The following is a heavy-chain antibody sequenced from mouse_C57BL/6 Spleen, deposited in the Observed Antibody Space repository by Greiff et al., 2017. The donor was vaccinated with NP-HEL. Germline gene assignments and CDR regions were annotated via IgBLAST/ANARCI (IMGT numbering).Heavy chain of an antibody. V-gene: IGHV1-69*01. CDR3: ARYYYGLAY. D-gene: IGHD1-1*01. CDR2: IDPSDSYT. J-gene: IGHJ3*01. CDR1: GYTFTSYW. Sequence: QVQLQQSGAELVMPGASVKLSCKASGYTFTSYWMHWVKQRPGQGLEWIGEIDPSDSYTNYNQKFKGKSTLTVDKSSSTAYMQLSSLTSEDSAVYYCARYYYGLAYWGQGTLVTVSA.